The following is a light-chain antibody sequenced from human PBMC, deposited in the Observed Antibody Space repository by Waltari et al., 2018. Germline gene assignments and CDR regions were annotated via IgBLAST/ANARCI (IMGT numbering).Light chain of an antibody. Sequence: QSVLTQPPSASGTPGQRVTISCSGSSSHIGSKTVSWYHQLPGTAPKLILYCDDQRPSGVPDRFSASKSGPSASLSISNLQSEDEADYYCGAWDDSLNGYVFGSGTKVNVL. J-gene: IGLJ1*01. V-gene: IGLV1-44*01. CDR2: CDD. CDR3: GAWDDSLNGYV. CDR1: SSHIGSKT.